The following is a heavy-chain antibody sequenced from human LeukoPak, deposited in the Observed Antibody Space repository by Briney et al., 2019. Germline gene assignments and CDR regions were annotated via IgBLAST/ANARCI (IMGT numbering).Heavy chain of an antibody. Sequence: SETLSLTCTVSGGSISSGDYYWSWIRQPPGKGLEWIGYIYYSGSTYYNPSLKSRVTISVDTSKNQFSLKLSSVTAADTAVYYCARDVAAAGNYYMDVWGKGTTVTVSS. V-gene: IGHV4-30-4*02. D-gene: IGHD6-13*01. CDR1: GGSISSGDYY. CDR2: IYYSGST. J-gene: IGHJ6*03. CDR3: ARDVAAAGNYYMDV.